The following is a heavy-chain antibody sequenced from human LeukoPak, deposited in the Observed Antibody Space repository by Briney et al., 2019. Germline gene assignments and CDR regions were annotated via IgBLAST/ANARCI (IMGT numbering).Heavy chain of an antibody. D-gene: IGHD1-26*01. CDR2: ISYDGSNK. V-gene: IGHV3-30-3*01. CDR1: GFTFSSYA. CDR3: ARSGVVGALKDY. Sequence: GGYLRLSCAASGFTFSSYAMHWVRQAPGKGLEWVAVISYDGSNKYYADSVKGRFTISRDNSKNTLYLQMNSLRAEDTAVYYCARSGVVGALKDYWGQGTLVTVSS. J-gene: IGHJ4*02.